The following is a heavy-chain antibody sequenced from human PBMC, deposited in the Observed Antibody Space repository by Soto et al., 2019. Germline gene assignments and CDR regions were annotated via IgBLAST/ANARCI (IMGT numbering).Heavy chain of an antibody. CDR1: GGSISRYY. V-gene: IGHV4-59*01. J-gene: IGHJ5*02. Sequence: SETLSLTCTVSGGSISRYYWSWIRQPPGKGLEWIGYIYYSGSTNYNPSLKSRVTISVDTSKNQFSLKLSSVTAADTAVYYCARDSEAGGNSMFDPWGQGTLVTVSS. D-gene: IGHD2-21*02. CDR3: ARDSEAGGNSMFDP. CDR2: IYYSGST.